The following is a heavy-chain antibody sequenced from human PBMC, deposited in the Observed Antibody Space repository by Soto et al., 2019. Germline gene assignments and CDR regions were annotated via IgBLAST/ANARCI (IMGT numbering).Heavy chain of an antibody. CDR3: ARARQRDTGRGLDV. V-gene: IGHV4-59*01. J-gene: IGHJ6*02. Sequence: PSETLSLTCTISGDSINNYFWNWIRQPPGKGLEWIGYISYSGSTSYNPSLQSRVTISSDTSKNQFSLQLSSVTAADTAVYYCARARQRDTGRGLDVWGQGXTVTVS. CDR2: ISYSGST. CDR1: GDSINNYF. D-gene: IGHD5-18*01.